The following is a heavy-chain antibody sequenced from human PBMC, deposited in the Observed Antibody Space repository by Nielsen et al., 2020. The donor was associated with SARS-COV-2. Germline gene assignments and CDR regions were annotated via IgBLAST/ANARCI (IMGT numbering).Heavy chain of an antibody. CDR3: AKWYGSGI. CDR1: GFTFSSYA. D-gene: IGHD3-10*01. V-gene: IGHV3-30-3*02. J-gene: IGHJ4*02. CDR2: ISYDGSNK. Sequence: GESLKISCAASGFTFSSYAMHWVRQAPGKGLEWVAVISYDGSNKYYADSVKGRFTISRDNSKNTLYLQMNSLRAEDTAVYYCAKWYGSGIWGQGTLVTVSS.